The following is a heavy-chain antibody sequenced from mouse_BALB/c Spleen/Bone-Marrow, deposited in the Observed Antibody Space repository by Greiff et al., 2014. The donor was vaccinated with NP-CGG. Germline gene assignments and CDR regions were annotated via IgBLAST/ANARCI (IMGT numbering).Heavy chain of an antibody. J-gene: IGHJ4*01. D-gene: IGHD2-14*01. V-gene: IGHV14-4*02. Sequence: EVQLQESGAELVRSGASVKLSCTASGLNIQASSLPFLTPSPAPGLAWLCWLDPENGDTEYAPKFQGKATMTADTSSNTAYLQLSSLTSEDTAVYYCNARDYRYEGYAMDYWGQGTSVTVSS. CDR3: NARDYRYEGYAMDY. CDR2: LDPENGDT. CDR1: GLNIQASS.